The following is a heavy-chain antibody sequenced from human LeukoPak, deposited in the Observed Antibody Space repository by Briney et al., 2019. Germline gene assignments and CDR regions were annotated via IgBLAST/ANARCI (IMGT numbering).Heavy chain of an antibody. D-gene: IGHD3-10*01. CDR3: TTMYSGGMAV. V-gene: IGHV3-15*01. CDR2: IQSKSDGGAI. J-gene: IGHJ6*04. Sequence: PGGSLTCYGAASGFTFANAWRSWVRQAPGKGLEWVAQIQSKSDGGAIGYAASVKGRFTISRDDSKETLFLQMDSLKTEDTAVYYCTTMYSGGMAVWGDGTTVTVSS. CDR1: GFTFANAW.